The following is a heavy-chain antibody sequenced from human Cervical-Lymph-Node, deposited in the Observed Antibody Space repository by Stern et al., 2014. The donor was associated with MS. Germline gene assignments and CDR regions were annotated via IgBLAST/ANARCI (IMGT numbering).Heavy chain of an antibody. V-gene: IGHV3-30*18. Sequence: VQLVESGGGVVQPGRSLRLSCAASGFTFSSYGMHWVRQAPGKGVERVAVISNDASQKYYAKSVKGRFTISRDNSKNTLHLQMNSLATEDTGMYYCAKICSSSTSNGVDYWGQGTLVTVSS. J-gene: IGHJ4*02. CDR2: ISNDASQK. CDR3: AKICSSSTSNGVDY. CDR1: GFTFSSYG. D-gene: IGHD6-13*01.